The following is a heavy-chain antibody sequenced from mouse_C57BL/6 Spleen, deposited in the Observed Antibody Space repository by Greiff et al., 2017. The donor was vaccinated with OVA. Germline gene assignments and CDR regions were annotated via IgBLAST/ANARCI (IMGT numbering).Heavy chain of an antibody. CDR3: ARRGYDAHYFDY. Sequence: VQLQQPGAELVKPGASVKLSCKASGYTFTSYWMQWVKQRPGQGLEWIGEIDPSDSYTNYNQKFKGKATLTVDTSSSTAYMQLSSLTSEDSAVYYCARRGYDAHYFDYWGQGTTLTVSS. CDR2: IDPSDSYT. D-gene: IGHD2-2*01. V-gene: IGHV1-50*01. J-gene: IGHJ2*01. CDR1: GYTFTSYW.